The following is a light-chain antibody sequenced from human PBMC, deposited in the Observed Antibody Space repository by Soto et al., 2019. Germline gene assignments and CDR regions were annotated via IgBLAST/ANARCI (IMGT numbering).Light chain of an antibody. CDR3: SSHAGSINVA. CDR1: SSDVGGYNY. J-gene: IGLJ2*01. CDR2: EVY. V-gene: IGLV2-8*01. Sequence: QSVLTQPASVSGSPGQSITISCTGTSSDVGGYNYVSWYQQHPGKAPKLMIYEVYKRPSGVPDRFSGSKSDNTASLTVSGLQAEDEADYYCSSHAGSINVAFGGGTKLTVL.